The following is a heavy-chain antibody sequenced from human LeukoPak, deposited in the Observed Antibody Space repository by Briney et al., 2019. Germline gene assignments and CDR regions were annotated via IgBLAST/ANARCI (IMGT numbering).Heavy chain of an antibody. D-gene: IGHD3-22*01. CDR1: GFTFSSYW. CDR2: ISGSGGST. CDR3: AKDARHDYDSSGYYTYDY. Sequence: GGSLRLSCAASGFTFSSYWMSWVRQAPGKGLEWVSAISGSGGSTYYADSVKGRFTISRDNSKNTLYLQMNSLRAEDTAVYYCAKDARHDYDSSGYYTYDYWGQGTLVTVSS. V-gene: IGHV3-23*01. J-gene: IGHJ4*02.